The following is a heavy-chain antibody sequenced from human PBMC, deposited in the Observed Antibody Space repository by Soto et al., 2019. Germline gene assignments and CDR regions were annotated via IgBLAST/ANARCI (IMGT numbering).Heavy chain of an antibody. V-gene: IGHV4-31*03. CDR3: ARGLRQGSGWYFYYYYGMDV. D-gene: IGHD6-19*01. J-gene: IGHJ6*02. Sequence: QVQLQESGPGLVKPSQTLSLTCTVSGGSISSGGYYWSWIRQHPGKGLEWIGYIYYSGSTYYNPSLKSRVTISVDTSKNQFSLKLSSVTAADTAVYYCARGLRQGSGWYFYYYYGMDVWGQGTTVTVSS. CDR1: GGSISSGGYY. CDR2: IYYSGST.